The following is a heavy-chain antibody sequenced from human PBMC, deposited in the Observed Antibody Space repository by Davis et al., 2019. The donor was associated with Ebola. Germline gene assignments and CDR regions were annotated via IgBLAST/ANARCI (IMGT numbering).Heavy chain of an antibody. J-gene: IGHJ4*02. CDR2: ISGSGHTT. CDR3: AKDGGDSGIRFDS. CDR1: GFTFSNFA. Sequence: GESLKISCAASGFTFSNFAMNWVRQAPGKGLEWVSAISGSGHTTHYADSVEGRFTISRDNSKNTLFLQMNSLRAEDTAVYYCAKDGGDSGIRFDSWGQGTLVTVSS. V-gene: IGHV3-23*01. D-gene: IGHD3-10*01.